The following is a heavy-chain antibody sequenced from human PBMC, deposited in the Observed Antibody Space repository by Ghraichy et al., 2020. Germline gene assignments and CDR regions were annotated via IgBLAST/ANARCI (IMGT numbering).Heavy chain of an antibody. CDR2: MYHTGST. Sequence: SETLSLTCTVSGDSLSSSNYYWVWIRQPPGKGLEWIGTMYHTGSTYFSSSLKSQVTISVDTSKNQFSLKVNSVTAADTAVYYCARPHNFLGSTGYSIWGQGTMVTVSS. CDR3: ARPHNFLGSTGYSI. V-gene: IGHV4-39*01. CDR1: GDSLSSSNYY. D-gene: IGHD3-22*01. J-gene: IGHJ3*02.